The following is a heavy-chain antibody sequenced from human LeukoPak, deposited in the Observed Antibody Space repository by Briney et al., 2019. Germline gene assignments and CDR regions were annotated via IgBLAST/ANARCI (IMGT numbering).Heavy chain of an antibody. D-gene: IGHD5-18*01. J-gene: IGHJ4*02. V-gene: IGHV3-74*01. CDR2: INSDGSWT. CDR1: GNYW. CDR3: AREGYSYGSNYYFDY. Sequence: AGSLRLSCAASGNYWMHWVRQVPGKGLVWVSHINSDGSWTSYADSVKGRFTISKDNSKNTLYLQMNSLRAEDTTVYYCAREGYSYGSNYYFDYWGQGTLVTVSS.